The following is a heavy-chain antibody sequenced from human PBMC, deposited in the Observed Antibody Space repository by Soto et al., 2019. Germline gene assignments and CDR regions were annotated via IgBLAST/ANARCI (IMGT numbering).Heavy chain of an antibody. CDR3: AREGIGGTAFRGFCDY. CDR1: GSIFSGYG. CDR2: IWYDGSNK. V-gene: IGHV3-33*01. J-gene: IGHJ4*02. D-gene: IGHD1-7*01. Sequence: ESGGGVVQPGRSLRLSCAASGSIFSGYGMHWVRQAPGKGLEWVAVIWYDGSNKYYADSVKGRFTISRDNSKNMLYLQMDSLRVEDTAIYYCAREGIGGTAFRGFCDYWGQGTLVTVSS.